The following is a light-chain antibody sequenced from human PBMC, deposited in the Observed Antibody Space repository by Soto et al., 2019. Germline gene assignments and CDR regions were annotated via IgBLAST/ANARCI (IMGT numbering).Light chain of an antibody. J-gene: IGLJ1*01. Sequence: QSALTQPASVSGSPGQSITISCTGASSDIGDYIYVSWYQHHPGRPPKLMIYEVTNRPSGVPDRFSGSKSGTSASLAITGLQAEDEADYYCQSYDSSLSGYVFGTGTKLTVL. CDR3: QSYDSSLSGYV. CDR2: EVT. CDR1: SSDIGDYIY. V-gene: IGLV2-14*01.